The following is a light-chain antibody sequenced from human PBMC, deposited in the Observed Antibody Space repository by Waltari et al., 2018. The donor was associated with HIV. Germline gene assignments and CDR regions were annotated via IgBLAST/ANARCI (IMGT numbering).Light chain of an antibody. V-gene: IGKV1-5*03. CDR3: QQYKSYSWS. CDR2: KAS. J-gene: IGKJ1*01. CDR1: QSISSW. Sequence: DIQMTQSPSTLSASVGDRVTITCRASQSISSWLAWYQQKPGKTPKLLIYKASSLESGVPSRFRGSGSGTELTLTISSLQPDDVSTYDFQQYKSYSWSCGQGTKVEIK.